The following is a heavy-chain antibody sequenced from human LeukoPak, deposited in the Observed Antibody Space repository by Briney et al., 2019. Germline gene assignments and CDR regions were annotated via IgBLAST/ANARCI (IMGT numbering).Heavy chain of an antibody. J-gene: IGHJ4*02. V-gene: IGHV1-69*01. D-gene: IGHD4-17*01. Sequence: SVKVSCKAYGGTFSSYAISWVRQAPGQGLEWMGGIIPIFGTANYAQKFQGRVTITADESTSTAYMELSSLRSEDTAVYYCARAPFDYGDYYNYFDYWGQGTLVTVSS. CDR1: GGTFSSYA. CDR2: IIPIFGTA. CDR3: ARAPFDYGDYYNYFDY.